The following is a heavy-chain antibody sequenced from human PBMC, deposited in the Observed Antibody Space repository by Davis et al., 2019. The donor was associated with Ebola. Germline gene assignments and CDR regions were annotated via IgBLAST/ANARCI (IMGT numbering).Heavy chain of an antibody. CDR3: AKLLTIFGVAPIDY. D-gene: IGHD3-3*01. CDR2: IYSGGST. J-gene: IGHJ4*02. Sequence: GESLKISCAASGFTVSSNYMSWVRQAPGKGLEWVSVIYSGGSTYYADSVKGRFTISRDNSKNTLYLQMNSLRAEDTAVYYCAKLLTIFGVAPIDYWGQGTLVTVSS. CDR1: GFTVSSNY. V-gene: IGHV3-53*01.